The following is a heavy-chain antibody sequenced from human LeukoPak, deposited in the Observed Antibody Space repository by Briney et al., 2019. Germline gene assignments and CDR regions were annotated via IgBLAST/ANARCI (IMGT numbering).Heavy chain of an antibody. V-gene: IGHV3-11*01. Sequence: GGSLRLSCAASGFTFSDYYMSWIRQAPGKGLEWVSYISTSGNSIYYADSVKGRFTISRDNAKNSLYLQMNSLRAEDTAVYYCARKTMVYAPSDYWGQGTLVTVSS. CDR1: GFTFSDYY. CDR2: ISTSGNSI. J-gene: IGHJ4*02. CDR3: ARKTMVYAPSDY. D-gene: IGHD2-8*01.